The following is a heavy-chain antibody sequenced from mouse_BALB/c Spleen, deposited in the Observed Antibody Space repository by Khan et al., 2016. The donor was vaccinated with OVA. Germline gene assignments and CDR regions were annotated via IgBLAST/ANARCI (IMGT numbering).Heavy chain of an antibody. CDR2: ISYSGDT. CDR1: GYSITSDYA. Sequence: EVQLQESGPGLVKPSQSLSLTCTVTGYSITSDYAWNWIRQFPGNKLEWMGYISYSGDTAYNPSLKSRISITRHTSKNQFFLQLNSVTTEDTATSYCASMTPYYYGGSVEGYYFDYWGQGTTLTVSS. V-gene: IGHV3-2*02. D-gene: IGHD1-1*02. J-gene: IGHJ2*01. CDR3: ASMTPYYYGGSVEGYYFDY.